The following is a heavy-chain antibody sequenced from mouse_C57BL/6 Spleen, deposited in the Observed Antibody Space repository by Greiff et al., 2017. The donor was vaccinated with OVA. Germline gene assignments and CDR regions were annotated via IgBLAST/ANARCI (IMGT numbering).Heavy chain of an antibody. CDR2: INPNNGGT. Sequence: EVQLQQSGPELVKPGASVKISCKASGYTFTDYYMNWVKQSHGKSLEWIGDINPNNGGTSYNQKFKGKATLTVDKSSSTAYMELRSLTSEDSAVYYCANGYDYAWCAYWGQGTLVTVSA. D-gene: IGHD2-4*01. CDR3: ANGYDYAWCAY. J-gene: IGHJ3*01. V-gene: IGHV1-26*01. CDR1: GYTFTDYY.